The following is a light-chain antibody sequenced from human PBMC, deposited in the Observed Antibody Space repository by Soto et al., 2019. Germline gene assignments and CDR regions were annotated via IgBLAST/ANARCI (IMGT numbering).Light chain of an antibody. V-gene: IGKV3-15*01. J-gene: IGKJ1*01. CDR2: GPY. CDR3: KQYNHWPPT. Sequence: EIVMTQSPATLSVSPGERTTLSFRSSQSVVNNLAWYQQKPGKAPSLLTYGPYTRATGLPARFSGSGSGTEFTITITRLRSDDFALYYCKQYNHWPPTFGHGTKVDIK. CDR1: QSVVNN.